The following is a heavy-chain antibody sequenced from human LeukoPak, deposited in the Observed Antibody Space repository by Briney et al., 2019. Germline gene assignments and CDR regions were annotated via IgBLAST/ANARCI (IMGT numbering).Heavy chain of an antibody. D-gene: IGHD3-22*01. CDR3: ARWGTYYYDTRAFDM. J-gene: IGHJ3*02. CDR1: GGTFSSYA. V-gene: IGHV1-69*05. Sequence: SVKVSCKASGGTFSSYAVSWVRQAPGQGLEWMGRIIPIFGTANYAQKFQGRVTITTDESTSTAYMELSSLRSEDAAVYYCARWGTYYYDTRAFDMWGQRTMVTVSS. CDR2: IIPIFGTA.